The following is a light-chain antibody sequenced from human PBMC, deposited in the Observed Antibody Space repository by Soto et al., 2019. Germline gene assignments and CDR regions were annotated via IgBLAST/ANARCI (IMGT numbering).Light chain of an antibody. CDR3: SSYTSRSNDGV. CDR1: SRDVGGYNY. CDR2: EVS. V-gene: IGLV2-14*01. Sequence: QSVLTQPASVSGSPGQSITISCTGTSRDVGGYNYVSWYQQHPGKAPKLMIYEVSNRPSGVSNRFSGSKSGNTASLTISGLQAEDEADYYCSSYTSRSNDGVFGVGTKLPVL. J-gene: IGLJ2*01.